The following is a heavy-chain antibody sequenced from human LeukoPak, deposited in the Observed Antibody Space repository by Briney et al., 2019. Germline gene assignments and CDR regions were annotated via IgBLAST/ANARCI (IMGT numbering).Heavy chain of an antibody. V-gene: IGHV4-34*01. CDR3: ARHLAAYCTSTTCYAVLALDY. Sequence: SETLSLTCAVYGGSFSGYYWSWIRQPPGKGLEWIGEINHSGSTNYNPSLKSRVTISVDTSKNQFSLKLSSVTAADTAVYYCARHLAAYCTSTTCYAVLALDYWGQGTLVTVSS. D-gene: IGHD2-2*01. CDR1: GGSFSGYY. J-gene: IGHJ4*02. CDR2: INHSGST.